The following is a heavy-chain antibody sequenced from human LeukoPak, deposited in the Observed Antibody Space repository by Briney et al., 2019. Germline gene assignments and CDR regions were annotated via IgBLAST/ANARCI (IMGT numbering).Heavy chain of an antibody. CDR2: ISPSDSRT. CDR3: ARRICTVTNCLYYFDL. V-gene: IGHV5-51*01. J-gene: IGHJ4*02. CDR1: GYSFTSYL. Sequence: GESLKISCHGSGYSFTSYLIGWGRQMPGKGLEWMGIISPSDSRTTYRPSFQGQVTISADKSFSTAYLQWRSLKASDTAMYYCARRICTVTNCLYYFDLWGQGTLVSVSS. D-gene: IGHD2-8*02.